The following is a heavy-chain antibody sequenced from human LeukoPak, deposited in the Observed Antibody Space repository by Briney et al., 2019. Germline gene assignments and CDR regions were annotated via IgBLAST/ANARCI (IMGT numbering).Heavy chain of an antibody. D-gene: IGHD2-2*01. Sequence: PGASVKVSCKASGYTFNANYIHWVRQAPGQGLEWMGWINTNTGNPTYAQGFTGRFVFSLDTSVSTAYLQISSLKAEDTAVYYCAREGQLPALYWGQGTLVTVSS. V-gene: IGHV7-4-1*02. J-gene: IGHJ4*02. CDR2: INTNTGNP. CDR1: GYTFNANY. CDR3: AREGQLPALY.